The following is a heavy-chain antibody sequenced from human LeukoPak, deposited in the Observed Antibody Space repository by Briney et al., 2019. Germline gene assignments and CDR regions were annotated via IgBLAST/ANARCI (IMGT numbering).Heavy chain of an antibody. CDR2: IYSGGST. Sequence: KPGGSLRLSCAASGFTFSSYSMNWVRQAPGKGLEWVSVIYSGGSTYYADSVKGRFTISRDNSKNTLYLQMNSLRAEDTAVYYCARGRYDSSGYYYRTSCYFDYWGQGTLVTVSS. CDR3: ARGRYDSSGYYYRTSCYFDY. J-gene: IGHJ4*02. CDR1: GFTFSSYS. D-gene: IGHD3-22*01. V-gene: IGHV3-66*01.